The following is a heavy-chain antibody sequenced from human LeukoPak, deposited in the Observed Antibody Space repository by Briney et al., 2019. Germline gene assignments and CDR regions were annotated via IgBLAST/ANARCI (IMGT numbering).Heavy chain of an antibody. Sequence: SQTLSLTCAIAGDSVSSNSAAWNWIRQSPSRGLEWLGRTYYRSKWYFDYAVSVEGRITINPDTSKNQFSLHLNSLTPEDTAVYYCARSISTGGFRLDYWGQGTQVTVSS. CDR3: ARSISTGGFRLDY. D-gene: IGHD2-2*01. CDR1: GDSVSSNSAA. V-gene: IGHV6-1*01. J-gene: IGHJ4*02. CDR2: TYYRSKWYF.